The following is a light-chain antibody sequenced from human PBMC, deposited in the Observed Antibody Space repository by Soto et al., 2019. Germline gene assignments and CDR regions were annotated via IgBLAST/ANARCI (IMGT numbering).Light chain of an antibody. Sequence: DIVMTQSPVTLSVSPGERATLSCRASQSVLSKIAWYQQKLGQAPRLLIYGASTRSTGIPARFSGSGSGTEFTITLSSLQSADLSVSYCQQYDTWPRTFGQGTKVEIK. CDR1: QSVLSK. J-gene: IGKJ1*01. CDR3: QQYDTWPRT. CDR2: GAS. V-gene: IGKV3-15*01.